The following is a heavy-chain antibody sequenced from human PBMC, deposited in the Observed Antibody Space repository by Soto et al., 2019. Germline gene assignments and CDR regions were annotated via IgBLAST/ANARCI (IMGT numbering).Heavy chain of an antibody. CDR2: IYYSGST. Sequence: PSETLSLTCTVSGGSISSYYWSWIRQPPGKGLEWIGYIYYSGSTNYNPSLKSRVTISVDTSKNQFSLKLSSVTAADTAVYYCARGSDFWSGYFDGFDPWGQGTLVTVSS. J-gene: IGHJ5*02. CDR1: GGSISSYY. V-gene: IGHV4-59*01. CDR3: ARGSDFWSGYFDGFDP. D-gene: IGHD3-3*01.